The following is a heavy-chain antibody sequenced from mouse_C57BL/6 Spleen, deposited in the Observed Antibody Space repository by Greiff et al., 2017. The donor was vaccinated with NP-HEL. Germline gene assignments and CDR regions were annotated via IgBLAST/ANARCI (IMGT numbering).Heavy chain of an antibody. CDR2: ISSGGSYT. CDR1: GFTFSSYG. V-gene: IGHV5-6*01. CDR3: SRQDYYGSSYNYFDY. D-gene: IGHD1-1*01. Sequence: EVMLVESGGDLVKPGGSLKLSCAASGFTFSSYGMSWVRQTPDKRLEWVATISSGGSYTYSPDSVKGRFTISRDNAKNTLYLQMSSLKSEDTAMYYCSRQDYYGSSYNYFDYWGQGTTLTVSS. J-gene: IGHJ2*01.